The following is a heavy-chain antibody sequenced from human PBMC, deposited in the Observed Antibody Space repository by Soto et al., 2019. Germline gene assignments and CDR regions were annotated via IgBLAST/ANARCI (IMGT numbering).Heavy chain of an antibody. Sequence: GGSLRLSCAASGFTFSTYTLNWVRQAPGKGLEWVSSISTSGDSTYYEDSLRGRFTISRDNARASLDLQMDSLRVEDTAMYYCTRDGEPLWGQGTMVTVSS. CDR1: GFTFSTYT. J-gene: IGHJ3*01. CDR3: TRDGEPL. D-gene: IGHD3-3*01. V-gene: IGHV3-21*01. CDR2: ISTSGDST.